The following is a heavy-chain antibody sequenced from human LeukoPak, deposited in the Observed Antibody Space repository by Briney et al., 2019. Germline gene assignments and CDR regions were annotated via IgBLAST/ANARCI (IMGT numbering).Heavy chain of an antibody. Sequence: SVTVSCKTSGYMVSDYYMHWVRQAPGQGLEWMGWLRGDTGDTDSPQKFKGRVTMTRDTATNTAYMQLSRLTYDDTAMYFCARVRDNACDYWGQGTLVTVSS. CDR2: LRGDTGDT. CDR3: ARVRDNACDY. CDR1: GYMVSDYY. J-gene: IGHJ4*02. D-gene: IGHD2-2*01. V-gene: IGHV1-2*02.